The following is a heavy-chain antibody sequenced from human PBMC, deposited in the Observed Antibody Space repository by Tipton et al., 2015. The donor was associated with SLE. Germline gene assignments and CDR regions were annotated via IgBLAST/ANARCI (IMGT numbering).Heavy chain of an antibody. V-gene: IGHV4-39*07. Sequence: TLSLTCTVSGGSISSSSYYWGWIRQPPEKGLEWIGEINHSGSTNYNSSLKSRLTMSVDTSKHQFSLKLSSVTAADTAVYYCAREDCGGDCYWEDHYGMDVWGQGTTVTVSS. J-gene: IGHJ6*02. D-gene: IGHD2-21*01. CDR3: AREDCGGDCYWEDHYGMDV. CDR1: GGSISSSSYY. CDR2: INHSGST.